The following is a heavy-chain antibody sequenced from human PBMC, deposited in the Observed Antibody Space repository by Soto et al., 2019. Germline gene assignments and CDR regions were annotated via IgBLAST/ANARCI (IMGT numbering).Heavy chain of an antibody. D-gene: IGHD3-3*01. CDR3: ARLPPSYYDFWSGHYGMDV. J-gene: IGHJ6*02. CDR2: IYYSGST. Sequence: SLTCTVSGGSISSSSYYWGWIRQPPGKGLEWIGSIYYSGSTYYNPSLKSRVTISVDTSKNQFSLKLSSVTAADTAVYYCARLPPSYYDFWSGHYGMDVWGQGTTVTVSS. CDR1: GGSISSSSYY. V-gene: IGHV4-39*01.